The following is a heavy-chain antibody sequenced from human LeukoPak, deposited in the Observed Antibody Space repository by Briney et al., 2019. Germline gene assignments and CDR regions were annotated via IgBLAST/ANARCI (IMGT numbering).Heavy chain of an antibody. CDR3: ARGSSLYYYDSSGYQDY. Sequence: PGGPLRLPCAASGFTFSDYYMNWIRQAPGKGLEWVSYISSSSSYTNYADSVKGRFTISRDNAKNSLYLQMNSLRAEDTAVYYCARGSSLYYYDSSGYQDYWGQGTLVTVSS. V-gene: IGHV3-11*05. J-gene: IGHJ4*02. CDR2: ISSSSSYT. D-gene: IGHD3-22*01. CDR1: GFTFSDYY.